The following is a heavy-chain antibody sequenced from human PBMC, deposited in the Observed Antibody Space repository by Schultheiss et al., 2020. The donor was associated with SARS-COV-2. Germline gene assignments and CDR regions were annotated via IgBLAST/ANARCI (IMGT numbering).Heavy chain of an antibody. D-gene: IGHD6-6*01. J-gene: IGHJ4*02. V-gene: IGHV3-48*03. CDR2: ISSSGSTI. CDR3: ARPRARIAASGAFDY. Sequence: GGSLRLSCAASGFTFSSYEMNWVRQAPGKGLEWVSYISSSGSTIYYADSVKGRFTISRDNAKNSLYLRMNSLRADDTAVYYCARPRARIAASGAFDYWGQGTLVTVSS. CDR1: GFTFSSYE.